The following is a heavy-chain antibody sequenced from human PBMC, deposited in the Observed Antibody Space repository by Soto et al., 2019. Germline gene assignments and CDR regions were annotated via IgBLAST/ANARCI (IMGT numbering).Heavy chain of an antibody. D-gene: IGHD2-2*01. J-gene: IGHJ5*02. Sequence: SETLSLTCTVSGGSISSGGYYWSWIRQHPGKGLEWIGYIYYSGSTYYNPSLKSRVTISVDTSKNQFSLKLSSVTAADTAVYYCARGVVVVPAAMSYWFDPWGQGTLVTAPQ. V-gene: IGHV4-31*03. CDR2: IYYSGST. CDR1: GGSISSGGYY. CDR3: ARGVVVVPAAMSYWFDP.